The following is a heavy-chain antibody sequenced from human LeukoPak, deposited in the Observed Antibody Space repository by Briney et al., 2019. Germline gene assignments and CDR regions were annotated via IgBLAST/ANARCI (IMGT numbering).Heavy chain of an antibody. D-gene: IGHD2-15*01. CDR1: GFTFGSYW. Sequence: GGSLRLSCAASGFTFGSYWMSWVRQAPGKGLEWVANIKQDGSEKYYVDSVKGRFTISRDNAKNSLYLQMNSLRAEDTAVYYCTRTRIALYYFDYWGQGTLVTVSS. CDR3: TRTRIALYYFDY. CDR2: IKQDGSEK. J-gene: IGHJ4*02. V-gene: IGHV3-7*01.